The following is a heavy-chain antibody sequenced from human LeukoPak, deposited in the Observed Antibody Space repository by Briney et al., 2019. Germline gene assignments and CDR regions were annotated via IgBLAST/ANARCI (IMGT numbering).Heavy chain of an antibody. J-gene: IGHJ4*02. D-gene: IGHD3-22*01. CDR3: ATGREITLIATRYYFDY. Sequence: GASVKVSCKASGYTFTSYGISWVRQAPGQGLEWMGGIIPIFGAANYAQKFQGRVTITADESTSTAYMDLYSLKSEDTALYYCATGREITLIATRYYFDYWGQGTLVTVSS. CDR2: IIPIFGAA. V-gene: IGHV1-69*13. CDR1: GYTFTSYG.